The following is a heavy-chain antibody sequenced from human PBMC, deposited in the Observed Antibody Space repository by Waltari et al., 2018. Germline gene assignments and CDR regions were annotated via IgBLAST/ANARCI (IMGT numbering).Heavy chain of an antibody. CDR3: AKPLRNWNYFDY. CDR2: ISGNGGST. CDR1: GFTFNTYN. V-gene: IGHV3-23*01. D-gene: IGHD1-1*01. Sequence: EVQLLESGGGLVQPGGSLRLSCAASGFTFNTYNMNWVRPAPGKGLEWVSSISGNGGSTYYADSAKGRFTSSRDNSKNTLYLQINSLRAEDTALYYCAKPLRNWNYFDYWGQGTLVTVSS. J-gene: IGHJ4*02.